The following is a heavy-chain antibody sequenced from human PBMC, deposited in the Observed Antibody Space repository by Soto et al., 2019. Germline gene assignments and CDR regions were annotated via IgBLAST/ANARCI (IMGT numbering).Heavy chain of an antibody. CDR3: ARPYSSGRYNWFDP. Sequence: ASVKVSCKASGYTFTGYYMHWVRQAPGQGIEWMGWINPNSGGTNYAQKFQGRVAMTRDTSISTAYMELSRLRSDDTAVYYCARPYSSGRYNWFDPWGQGTLVTVSS. CDR2: INPNSGGT. CDR1: GYTFTGYY. J-gene: IGHJ5*02. V-gene: IGHV1-2*02. D-gene: IGHD6-19*01.